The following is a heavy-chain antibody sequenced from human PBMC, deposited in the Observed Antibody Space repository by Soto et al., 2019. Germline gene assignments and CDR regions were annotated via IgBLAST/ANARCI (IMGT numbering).Heavy chain of an antibody. D-gene: IGHD3-10*01. Sequence: GGSLRLSCAASGFTFSSYAMSWVRQAPGKGLVWVSAISGSGGSTYYADSVKGRFTISRDNSKNTLYLQMNSLRAEDTAVYYCAKDAITMVRGVTYNWFDPWGQGTLVTVSS. J-gene: IGHJ5*02. CDR3: AKDAITMVRGVTYNWFDP. V-gene: IGHV3-23*01. CDR1: GFTFSSYA. CDR2: ISGSGGST.